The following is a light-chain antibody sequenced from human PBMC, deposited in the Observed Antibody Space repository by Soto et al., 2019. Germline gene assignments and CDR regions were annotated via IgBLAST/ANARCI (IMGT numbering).Light chain of an antibody. Sequence: DIAMTQSPAPLSVSPGERATPSCRASQSVSSNLAWYQQKPGQAPRLLIYGASSRITGIPDRFSASGSGTDVPLTITRLEPEEFAVYSCQQYGSSPATFGQGTKVDI. CDR1: QSVSSN. J-gene: IGKJ1*01. CDR2: GAS. CDR3: QQYGSSPAT. V-gene: IGKV3-20*01.